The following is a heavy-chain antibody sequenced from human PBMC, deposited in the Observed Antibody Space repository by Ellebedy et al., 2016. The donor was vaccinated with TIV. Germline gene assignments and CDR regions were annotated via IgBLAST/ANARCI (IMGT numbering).Heavy chain of an antibody. CDR3: AREPGIALYYYYYGMDV. CDR2: IYYSGST. J-gene: IGHJ6*02. D-gene: IGHD6-13*01. CDR1: GGSISSYY. Sequence: SETLSLTCTVSGGSISSYYWSWIRQPPGKGLEWIGYIYYSGSTNYNPSLKSRVTISVDTSKNQFSLKLSSVTAADTAVYYCAREPGIALYYYYYGMDVWGQGTTVTVSS. V-gene: IGHV4-59*12.